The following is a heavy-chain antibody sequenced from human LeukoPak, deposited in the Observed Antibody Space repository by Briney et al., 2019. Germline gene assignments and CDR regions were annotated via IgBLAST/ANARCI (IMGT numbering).Heavy chain of an antibody. V-gene: IGHV1-3*01. D-gene: IGHD2-2*01. Sequence: ASVKVSCKASGYTFTSYAMHWVRQAPGQRLEWVGWINAGNGNTKYSQKFQGRVTITRDTSASTAYMELSSLRSEDTAVYYCAKSIVVVPAAMDIWGQGTMVTVSS. CDR3: AKSIVVVPAAMDI. J-gene: IGHJ3*02. CDR1: GYTFTSYA. CDR2: INAGNGNT.